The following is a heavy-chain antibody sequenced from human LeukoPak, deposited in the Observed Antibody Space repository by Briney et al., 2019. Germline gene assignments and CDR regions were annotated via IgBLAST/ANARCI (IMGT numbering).Heavy chain of an antibody. J-gene: IGHJ4*02. D-gene: IGHD6-19*01. Sequence: PGRSLRLSCAASGFTFSSYAMHWVRQAPGKGLEWVAVISYDGSNKYYADSVKGRFTISRDNSKNTLYLQMNSLRAEDTAVYYCASHIVAGTGNWGQGTLVTVSS. V-gene: IGHV3-30-3*01. CDR2: ISYDGSNK. CDR3: ASHIVAGTGN. CDR1: GFTFSSYA.